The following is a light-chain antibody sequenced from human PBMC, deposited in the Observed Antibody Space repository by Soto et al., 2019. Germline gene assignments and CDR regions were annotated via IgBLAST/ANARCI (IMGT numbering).Light chain of an antibody. CDR3: QSWDTSLSGSV. CDR2: GNT. CDR1: SSNIGAGYD. V-gene: IGLV1-40*01. J-gene: IGLJ2*01. Sequence: QAVVTQPPSVSGAPGQRVTISCTGSSSNIGAGYDVHWYQQLPGTAPKLLIYGNTNRPSGVPDRFSGSKSGTSCSLAISGLQTEDEAEYYCQSWDTSLSGSVFGGGTKVTVL.